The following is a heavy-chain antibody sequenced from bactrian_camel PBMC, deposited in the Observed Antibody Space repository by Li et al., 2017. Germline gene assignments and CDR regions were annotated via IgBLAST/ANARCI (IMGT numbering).Heavy chain of an antibody. CDR2: IYHPGGCT. CDR1: GSVWYSRYC. V-gene: IGHV3S1*01. D-gene: IGHD3*01. Sequence: HVQLVESGGGSVQVGGSLTLSCVASGSVWYSRYCMGWFRQVPGKEREGVATIYHPGGCTRYADSVKGRFTISRDNAKNTLYLQLNNLKTEDTAMYYCTKELGGQAGQGTQVTVS. J-gene: IGHJ4*01.